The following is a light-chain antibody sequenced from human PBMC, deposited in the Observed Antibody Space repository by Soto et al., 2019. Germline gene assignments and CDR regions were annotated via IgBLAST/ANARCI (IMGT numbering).Light chain of an antibody. J-gene: IGLJ1*01. CDR2: DVS. CDR3: SSYTSSSPYV. Sequence: QSVLTQAASVSGAPGQASSISCTGSSSDVGGYNYVSWYQQHPGKAPKLMIYDVSNRPSGVSNRFSGSKSGNTASLTISGLQAEAEADYYCSSYTSSSPYVFGTGTKVTVL. CDR1: SSDVGGYNY. V-gene: IGLV2-14*01.